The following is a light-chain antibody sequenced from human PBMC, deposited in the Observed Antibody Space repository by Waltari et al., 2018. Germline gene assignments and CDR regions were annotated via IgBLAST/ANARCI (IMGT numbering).Light chain of an antibody. Sequence: QSALTQPASVSGSPGQSITLSCTGTDSDVGSYNLVSWYQQHPGKAPKLMIYGGNKRPSGVSNRFSGSKSGNTASLTISGLQAEDEADYYCCSYASSSTYVFGTGTTVTVL. V-gene: IGLV2-23*01. CDR2: GGN. CDR1: DSDVGSYNL. CDR3: CSYASSSTYV. J-gene: IGLJ1*01.